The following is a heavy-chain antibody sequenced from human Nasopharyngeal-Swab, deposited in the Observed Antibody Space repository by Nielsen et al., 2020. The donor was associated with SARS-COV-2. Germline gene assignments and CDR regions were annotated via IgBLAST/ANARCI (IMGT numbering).Heavy chain of an antibody. CDR1: GGSISSGSYY. Sequence: SETLSLTCTVSGGSISSGSYYWSWIRQPAGKGLEWIGRIYTSGSTNYNPYLKSRVTISVDTSKNQFSLKLSSVTAADTAVYYCARDVWGTYSSSCYSYASLYYYGMDVWGQGTTVTVSS. CDR3: ARDVWGTYSSSCYSYASLYYYGMDV. D-gene: IGHD6-13*01. J-gene: IGHJ6*02. V-gene: IGHV4-61*02. CDR2: IYTSGST.